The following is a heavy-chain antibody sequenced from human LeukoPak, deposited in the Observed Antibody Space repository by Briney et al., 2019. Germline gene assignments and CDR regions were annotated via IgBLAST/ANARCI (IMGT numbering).Heavy chain of an antibody. CDR3: ARWGSIVGASFDY. V-gene: IGHV3-23*01. D-gene: IGHD1-26*01. CDR1: GFTFSSYG. Sequence: GGTLRLSCAASGFTFSSYGMSWVRQAPGKGLEGVSAISGSGGSTYYADSVKGRSTISRDNSKNTLYLQMNSLRAEDTAVYYCARWGSIVGASFDYWGQGTLVTVSS. J-gene: IGHJ4*02. CDR2: ISGSGGST.